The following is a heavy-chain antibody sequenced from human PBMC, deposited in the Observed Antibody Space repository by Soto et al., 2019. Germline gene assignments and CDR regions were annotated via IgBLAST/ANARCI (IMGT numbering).Heavy chain of an antibody. CDR3: AKAGYCTNGVCYYYWYFDL. V-gene: IGHV3-23*01. CDR1: GFTFSSYA. J-gene: IGHJ2*01. D-gene: IGHD2-8*01. CDR2: ISGSGGST. Sequence: EVQLLESGGGLVQPGGSLRLSCAASGFTFSSYAMSWVRQAPGKGLEWGSAISGSGGSTYYADSVKGRFTISRDNSKNTLYLQMNSLRAEDTAVYYCAKAGYCTNGVCYYYWYFDLWGRGTLVTVSS.